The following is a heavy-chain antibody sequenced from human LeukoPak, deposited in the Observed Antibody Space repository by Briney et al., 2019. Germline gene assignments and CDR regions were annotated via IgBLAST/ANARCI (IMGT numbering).Heavy chain of an antibody. CDR2: IYPGDSDT. CDR1: GYSFTSYW. CDR3: ARTRTEWLDAFDI. J-gene: IGHJ3*02. V-gene: IGHV5-51*01. Sequence: GESLKISCKGSGYSFTSYWIGWVRQMPGKGLEWMGTIYPGDSDTRYSPSFQGQVTISADKSISTAYLQWSSLKASDTAMYYCARTRTEWLDAFDIWGQGTMVTVSS. D-gene: IGHD3-3*01.